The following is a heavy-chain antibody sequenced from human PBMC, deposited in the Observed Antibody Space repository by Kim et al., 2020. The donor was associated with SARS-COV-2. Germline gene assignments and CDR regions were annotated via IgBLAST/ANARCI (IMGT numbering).Heavy chain of an antibody. J-gene: IGHJ6*02. CDR1: GFTFSSYS. D-gene: IGHD2-15*01. CDR3: ARDYAYCSGGSCYSPYYYGMDV. CDR2: ISSSSSYI. Sequence: GGSLRLSCAASGFTFSSYSMNWVRQAPGKGLEWVSSISSSSSYIYYADSVKGRFTISRDNAKNSLYLQMNSLRAEDTAVYYCARDYAYCSGGSCYSPYYYGMDVWGQGTTVTVSS. V-gene: IGHV3-21*01.